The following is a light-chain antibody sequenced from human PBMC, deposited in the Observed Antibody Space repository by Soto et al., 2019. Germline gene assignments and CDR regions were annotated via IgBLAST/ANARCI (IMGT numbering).Light chain of an antibody. CDR1: SSDVGGFNY. CDR3: CSFAGSDTYV. CDR2: YVS. V-gene: IGLV2-11*01. Sequence: QSALTQPRSVSGSPGQSVTISCTGTSSDVGGFNYVSWYQQHPGKAPKLMIYYVSKRPSGVPNRFSGSKSGNTASLTISGLQAEDEADYYCCSFAGSDTYVFGAGTKVTVL. J-gene: IGLJ1*01.